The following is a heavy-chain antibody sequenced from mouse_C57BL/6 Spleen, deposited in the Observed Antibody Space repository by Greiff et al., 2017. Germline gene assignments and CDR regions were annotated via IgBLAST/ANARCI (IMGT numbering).Heavy chain of an antibody. CDR3: ARFYYDYEGWFAY. CDR2: IYPGDGDT. V-gene: IGHV1-80*01. CDR1: GYAFSSYW. D-gene: IGHD2-4*01. J-gene: IGHJ3*01. Sequence: QVQLQQSGAELVKPGASVKISCKASGYAFSSYWMHWVKQRPGKGLEWIGQIYPGDGDTNYNGKFKGKATLTADKSSSTAYMQLSSLTSEDSAVYFCARFYYDYEGWFAYWGQGTLVTVSA.